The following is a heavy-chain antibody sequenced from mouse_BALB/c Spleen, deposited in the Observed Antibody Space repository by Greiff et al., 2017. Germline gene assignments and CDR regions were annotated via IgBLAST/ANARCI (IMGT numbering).Heavy chain of an antibody. CDR2: ISSGGGST. D-gene: IGHD1-1*01. Sequence: DVKLVESGGGLVKPGGSLKLSCAASGFAFSSYDMSWVRQTPEKRLEWVAYISSGGGSTYYPDTVKGRFTISRDNAKNTLYLQMSSLKSEDTAMYYCARHVYGSSYFDYWGQGTTLTVSS. V-gene: IGHV5-12-1*01. CDR1: GFAFSSYD. CDR3: ARHVYGSSYFDY. J-gene: IGHJ2*01.